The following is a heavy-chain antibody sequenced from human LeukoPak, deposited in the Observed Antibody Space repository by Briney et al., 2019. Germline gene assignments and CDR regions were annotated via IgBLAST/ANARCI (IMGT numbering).Heavy chain of an antibody. V-gene: IGHV1-46*01. CDR1: GYTFTSYY. Sequence: GASVKVSCKASGYTFTSYYMYWVRQAPGQGLEWMGIINPSGGSTSYAQKFQGRVTMTKGTSTSTVYMELSSLGSEDTAVYYCAWNYYGSGSPLDYWGQGTLVTVSS. CDR2: INPSGGST. D-gene: IGHD3-10*01. CDR3: AWNYYGSGSPLDY. J-gene: IGHJ4*02.